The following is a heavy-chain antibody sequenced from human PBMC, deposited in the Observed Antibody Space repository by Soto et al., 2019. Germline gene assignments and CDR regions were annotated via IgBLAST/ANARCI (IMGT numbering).Heavy chain of an antibody. CDR2: ISGSGGST. CDR3: AKGPRTGYCCGGSCYDFDY. D-gene: IGHD2-15*01. V-gene: IGHV3-23*01. Sequence: EVQLLESGGGLVQPGGSLRLSCAASGFTFSSYAMSWVRQAPGKGLEWVSAISGSGGSTYYADSVKGRFTISRDNSKNTLYLQMNSLRAEDTAVYYCAKGPRTGYCCGGSCYDFDYWGQGTLVTVSS. J-gene: IGHJ4*02. CDR1: GFTFSSYA.